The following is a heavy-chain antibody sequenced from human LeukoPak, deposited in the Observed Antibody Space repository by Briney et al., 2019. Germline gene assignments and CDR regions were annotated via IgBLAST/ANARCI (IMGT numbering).Heavy chain of an antibody. CDR2: ISSTGATI. Sequence: PGGSLRLSCVASGFTFSDYYMTWIRQSPGKGLEWVSYISSTGATIYYADSVKGRFTISRDNAKNSLFLQMSSLRAEDTAVYYCARDDTHSSSWYDYWGQGTLVTVSS. V-gene: IGHV3-11*01. J-gene: IGHJ4*02. D-gene: IGHD6-13*01. CDR3: ARDDTHSSSWYDY. CDR1: GFTFSDYY.